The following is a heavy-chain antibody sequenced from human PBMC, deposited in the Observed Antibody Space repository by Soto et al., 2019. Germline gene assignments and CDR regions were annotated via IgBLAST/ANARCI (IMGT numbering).Heavy chain of an antibody. CDR2: ISWDGGST. D-gene: IGHD2-15*01. Sequence: EVQLVESGGVVVQPGGSLRLSCAASGFTFDDYTMHWVRQAPGKGLEWVSLISWDGGSTYYADSVKGRFTISRDNSKNSVYLQMNSLRTEDTALYYCAKGGGSYLVDYWGQGTLVTVSS. CDR3: AKGGGSYLVDY. CDR1: GFTFDDYT. J-gene: IGHJ4*02. V-gene: IGHV3-43*01.